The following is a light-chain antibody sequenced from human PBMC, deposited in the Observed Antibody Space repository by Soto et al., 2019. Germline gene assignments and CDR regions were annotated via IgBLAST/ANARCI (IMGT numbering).Light chain of an antibody. V-gene: IGLV2-14*03. CDR1: SNDIGAYNF. Sequence: QSVLTQPASVSGSPGQSITISCTGTSNDIGAYNFVSWYQQHPGKAPQLIIYEVSERPSGVSYRLSGSKSGNTASLTISGLQSEDEADYYCSSYRRGNTAYVLGTGTKVTVL. CDR2: EVS. J-gene: IGLJ1*01. CDR3: SSYRRGNTAYV.